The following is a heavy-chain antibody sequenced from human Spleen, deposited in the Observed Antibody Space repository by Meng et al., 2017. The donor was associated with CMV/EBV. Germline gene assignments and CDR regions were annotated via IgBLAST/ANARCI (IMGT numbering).Heavy chain of an antibody. CDR3: ARGRMGIAVAGYYFDY. CDR1: GGSISTYY. Sequence: GSLRLSCTVSGGSISTYYWTWVRQPPGKGLDWIGCIYFNGSTNYNPSLKSRVTISLDTSKKQFSLKLSSVTAADTAVYYCARGRMGIAVAGYYFDYWGQGTLVTVSS. V-gene: IGHV4-59*12. D-gene: IGHD6-19*01. CDR2: IYFNGST. J-gene: IGHJ4*02.